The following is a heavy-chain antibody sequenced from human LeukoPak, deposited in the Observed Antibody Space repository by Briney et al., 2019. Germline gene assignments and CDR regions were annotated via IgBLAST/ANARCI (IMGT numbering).Heavy chain of an antibody. D-gene: IGHD1-26*01. CDR2: INPTGGST. CDR3: ARDNSVGDNAWWFDP. Sequence: ASVTVSFKASGYTFTRYYMHWVRQAPGQGLEWMGLINPTGGSTGYAQKLQGRVTMTRDMSTSTDYMELSSLRSEDTAIYYCARDNSVGDNAWWFDPWGQGTLVTVSS. J-gene: IGHJ5*02. CDR1: GYTFTRYY. V-gene: IGHV1-46*01.